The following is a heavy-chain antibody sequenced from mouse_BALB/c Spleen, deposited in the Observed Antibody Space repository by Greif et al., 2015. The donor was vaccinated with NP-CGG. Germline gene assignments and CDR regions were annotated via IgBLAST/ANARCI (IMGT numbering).Heavy chain of an antibody. Sequence: EVQRVESGPDLVKPSQSLSLTCTVTGYSITNGYSWHWIRQFPGNKLEWMGYKKYSGDTYYNPSLKSRISITRDISKNQFFLHLNLVTEEATATYYCARRAFNTPGSIDVWGAGTSVTVSS. V-gene: IGHV3-1*02. D-gene: IGHD3-3*01. CDR1: GYSITNGYS. CDR2: KKYSGDT. CDR3: ARRAFNTPGSIDV. J-gene: IGHJ1*01.